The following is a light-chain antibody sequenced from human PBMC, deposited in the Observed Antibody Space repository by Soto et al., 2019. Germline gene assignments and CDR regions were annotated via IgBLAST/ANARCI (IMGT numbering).Light chain of an antibody. CDR2: YYS. J-gene: IGLJ1*01. V-gene: IGLV3-21*04. CDR1: NIGSKR. Sequence: SYELTQPPSVSVAPEKTARITCGGNNIGSKRVNWYRQKPGQAPVLVIYYYSDRPSGIPERFSGSNSGNTATLAISRVEAGDEADYYCQVWDITPDHHVFGTGTKLTVL. CDR3: QVWDITPDHHV.